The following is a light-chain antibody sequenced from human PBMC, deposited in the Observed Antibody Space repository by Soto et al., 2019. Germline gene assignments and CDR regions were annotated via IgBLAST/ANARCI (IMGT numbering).Light chain of an antibody. Sequence: EIVLTQSPATLSLSPGERATLSCRASQSVSSYLAWYQQKPGQAPRLLIYDAANRATGIPARFSGSGSGTDFTLTISRLAPEDVAVYYCQQRSNWPPWTFGPGTKVEIK. CDR3: QQRSNWPPWT. V-gene: IGKV3-11*01. CDR1: QSVSSY. CDR2: DAA. J-gene: IGKJ1*01.